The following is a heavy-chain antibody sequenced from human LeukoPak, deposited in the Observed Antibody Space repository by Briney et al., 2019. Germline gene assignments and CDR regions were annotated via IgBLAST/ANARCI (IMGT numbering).Heavy chain of an antibody. J-gene: IGHJ4*02. D-gene: IGHD6-13*01. CDR2: INSDGSST. CDR3: ARVAAAVPPGRYFDY. V-gene: IGHV3-74*01. Sequence: PGGSLRLSCAASGFTFSSYWMHWVRQAPGKGLVWVSRINSDGSSTSYADSVKGRFTISRDNAKNTLYLQMNSLRAEDTAVYYCARVAAAVPPGRYFDYWGQGTLVTVSS. CDR1: GFTFSSYW.